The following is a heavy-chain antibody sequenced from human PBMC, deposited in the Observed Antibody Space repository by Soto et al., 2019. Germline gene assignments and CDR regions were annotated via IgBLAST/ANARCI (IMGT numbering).Heavy chain of an antibody. V-gene: IGHV4-34*01. CDR2: INHSGST. CDR1: GGSFSGYY. Sequence: SETLSLTCAVYGGSFSGYYWSWIRQPPGKGLEWIGEINHSGSTNYNPSLKSRVTISVDTSKNQFSLKLSSVTAADTAVYYCARGQMGIVGATYFDYWGQGTLVTVS. D-gene: IGHD1-26*01. J-gene: IGHJ4*02. CDR3: ARGQMGIVGATYFDY.